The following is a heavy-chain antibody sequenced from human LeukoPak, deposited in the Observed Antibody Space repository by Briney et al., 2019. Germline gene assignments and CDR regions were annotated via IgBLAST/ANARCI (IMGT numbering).Heavy chain of an antibody. Sequence: SEALSLTCTVSGGSISRYYWSWIRQPAGKGLEWIGRIYTSGSTNYNPSLKSRVTMSVDTSKNQFSLKLSSVTAADTAVYYCARDRDVYYYYYMDVWGKGTTVTVSS. D-gene: IGHD5-24*01. CDR2: IYTSGST. CDR1: GGSISRYY. J-gene: IGHJ6*03. CDR3: ARDRDVYYYYYMDV. V-gene: IGHV4-4*07.